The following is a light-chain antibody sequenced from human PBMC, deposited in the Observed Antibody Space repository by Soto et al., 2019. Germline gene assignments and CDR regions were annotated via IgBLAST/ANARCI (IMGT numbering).Light chain of an antibody. J-gene: IGLJ2*01. Sequence: QSALTQPASVSGSPGQSITISCTGTSSDVGGYNYVSWYQQHPGKAPKLMIYEVSNRPSGVSNRFSASKSGNTASLTISGLQAEDEADYYCSSYTSSSTLVVFGGGTKLTVL. CDR3: SSYTSSSTLVV. CDR1: SSDVGGYNY. V-gene: IGLV2-14*01. CDR2: EVS.